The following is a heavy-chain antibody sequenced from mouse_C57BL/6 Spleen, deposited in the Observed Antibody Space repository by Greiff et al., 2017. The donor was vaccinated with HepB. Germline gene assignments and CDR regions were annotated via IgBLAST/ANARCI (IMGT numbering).Heavy chain of an antibody. CDR1: GFNIKNTY. CDR2: IDPANGNT. Sequence: EVKVVESVAELVRPGASVKLSCTASGFNIKNTYMHWVKQRPEQGLEWIGRIDPANGNTKYAPKFQGKATITADTSSNTAYLQLSSLTSEDTAIYYCAREGYYYGSSRLFDYWGQGTTLTVSS. V-gene: IGHV14-3*01. J-gene: IGHJ2*01. CDR3: AREGYYYGSSRLFDY. D-gene: IGHD1-1*01.